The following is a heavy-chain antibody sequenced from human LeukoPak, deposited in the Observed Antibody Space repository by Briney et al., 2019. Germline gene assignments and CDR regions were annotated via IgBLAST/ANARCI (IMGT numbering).Heavy chain of an antibody. Sequence: GGSLRLSCAASGFPFRSYAMHWVRQAPGKGLEYVSAITLDGISTYYANSVKGRFTISRDNAKNSLYLQMNSLRAEDTAVYYCARSILGTSDYWGQGTLVTVSS. CDR2: ITLDGIST. D-gene: IGHD1-14*01. CDR3: ARSILGTSDY. V-gene: IGHV3-64*01. J-gene: IGHJ4*02. CDR1: GFPFRSYA.